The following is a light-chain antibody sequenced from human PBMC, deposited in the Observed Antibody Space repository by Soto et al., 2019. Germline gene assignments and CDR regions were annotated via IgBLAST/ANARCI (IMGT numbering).Light chain of an antibody. CDR3: QQSNSNPRT. CDR2: AAS. J-gene: IGKJ1*01. V-gene: IGKV1-39*01. Sequence: DLQMTQSPSSLSASVGDRVTITCRASQSISNYLNWYQQKPGKAPKVLIYAASSLQSGVPSRFSGSGSGTEFTLTISSLQPEDFATYYCQQSNSNPRTFGQGTKVEIK. CDR1: QSISNY.